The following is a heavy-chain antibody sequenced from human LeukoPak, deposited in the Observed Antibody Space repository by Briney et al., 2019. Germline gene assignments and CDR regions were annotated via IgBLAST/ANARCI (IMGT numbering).Heavy chain of an antibody. Sequence: GGSLRLSCAASGFSFSNYAMNWVRQAPGKGLEWVSTSGTGGNTYYTDSVKGRFSISRDNSKNTLYLQMNSLRAEDTAIYCCAKSYLQIVTLTALYFDSWGQGALVTVSS. CDR2: SGTGGNT. CDR1: GFSFSNYA. D-gene: IGHD2-21*02. CDR3: AKSYLQIVTLTALYFDS. V-gene: IGHV3-23*01. J-gene: IGHJ4*02.